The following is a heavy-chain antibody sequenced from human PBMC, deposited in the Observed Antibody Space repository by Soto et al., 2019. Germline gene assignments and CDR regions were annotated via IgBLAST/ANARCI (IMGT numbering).Heavy chain of an antibody. CDR1: GFTFSSYA. CDR3: ARASGYDPYWYFDL. D-gene: IGHD5-12*01. J-gene: IGHJ2*01. CDR2: ISYDGSKK. Sequence: QVQLVESGGGVVQPGRSLRLSCAASGFTFSSYAMYWVRQAPGKGLEWVAVISYDGSKKYYADSVKGQFTISRDNSKNTLYLQMNSLRAEDRAVYYCARASGYDPYWYFDLWGRGTLVTVSS. V-gene: IGHV3-30-3*01.